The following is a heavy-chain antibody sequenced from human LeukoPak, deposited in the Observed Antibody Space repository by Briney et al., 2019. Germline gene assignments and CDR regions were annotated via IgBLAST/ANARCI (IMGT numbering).Heavy chain of an antibody. V-gene: IGHV4-59*01. CDR3: ARDRQQSVYGMDV. CDR1: GGSLSRSY. Sequence: PSETLSLTCTVSGGSLSRSYWSWIRQPPGKGLEWIGYIYSSGSTNYNPSLRSRVTISLDTSKNQFSLKLSSVTAADTAVYYCARDRQQSVYGMDVWGQGTTATVSS. D-gene: IGHD2-2*01. J-gene: IGHJ6*02. CDR2: IYSSGST.